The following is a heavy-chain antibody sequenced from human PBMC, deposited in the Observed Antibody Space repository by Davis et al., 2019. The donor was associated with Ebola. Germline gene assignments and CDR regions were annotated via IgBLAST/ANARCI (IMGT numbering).Heavy chain of an antibody. V-gene: IGHV3-23*01. J-gene: IGHJ3*02. CDR1: GFTFRSYA. CDR3: ARVSPSSGWFFRVFDI. D-gene: IGHD6-19*01. Sequence: GESLKISCAASGFTFRSYAMHWVRQAPGKGLEWVSAISGSGGSTYYADSVKGRFTISRDNSKNTLYLQMNSLRDEDTAVYYCARVSPSSGWFFRVFDIWGQGTMVTVSS. CDR2: ISGSGGST.